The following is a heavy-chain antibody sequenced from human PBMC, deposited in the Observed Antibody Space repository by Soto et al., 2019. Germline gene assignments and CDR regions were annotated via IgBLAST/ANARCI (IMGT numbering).Heavy chain of an antibody. CDR3: AKDRGSGXIVAGTPDY. CDR2: FSAGGSR. Sequence: EVQLLESGGGLVQPGGSLRLSCAASGFTVSSSAMIWVRQAPGKGLEWVATFSAGGSRYYADSVKGRFTISRNSSQNTLYLQMNGLRAEDTALYYCAKDRGSGXIVAGTPDYWGQGTLVAVSS. CDR1: GFTVSSSA. V-gene: IGHV3-23*01. J-gene: IGHJ4*02. D-gene: IGHD6-19*01.